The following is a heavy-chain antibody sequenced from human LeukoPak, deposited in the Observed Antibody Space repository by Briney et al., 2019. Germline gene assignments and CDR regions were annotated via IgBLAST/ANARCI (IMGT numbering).Heavy chain of an antibody. V-gene: IGHV4-39*02. CDR3: ARCDFGSGSYSPHYDY. CDR1: GGSVSGSSYY. J-gene: IGHJ4*02. D-gene: IGHD3-10*01. CDR2: ISYRGRT. Sequence: SQSLSLTCAVSGGSVSGSSYYCGSISQPPGNGLEWIGCISYRGRTYYHPSLKSRVTISVDTSKNHFSLKLSSVTAADTAVYYCARCDFGSGSYSPHYDYWGQGTLVTVSS.